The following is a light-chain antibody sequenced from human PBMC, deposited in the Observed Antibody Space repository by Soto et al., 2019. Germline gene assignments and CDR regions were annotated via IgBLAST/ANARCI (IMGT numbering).Light chain of an antibody. V-gene: IGLV1-40*01. CDR2: GDT. Sequence: QSVLTQPPSVSGAPGQRVVISCTGRSSNIGAGYDVHWYQQLPGTAPKLLIYGDTNRPSGVPDRFSGSKSDTSASLAITGLQTEDEADYYCQSYDIGLSAWVFGGGTKVTVL. CDR3: QSYDIGLSAWV. CDR1: SSNIGAGYD. J-gene: IGLJ3*02.